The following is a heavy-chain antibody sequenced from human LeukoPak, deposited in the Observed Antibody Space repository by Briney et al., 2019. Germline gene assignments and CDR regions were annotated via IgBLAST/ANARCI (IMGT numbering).Heavy chain of an antibody. Sequence: PGGSLRLSCAASGFAFSDYHMSWIRQAPGQGLEWISYIDRSGNTKYYADSVKGRLTISRDNAKNSLLLQVNSLRAEDTAVYYCAREFSYGTDWGQGTLVTVSS. CDR2: IDRSGNTK. J-gene: IGHJ4*02. CDR1: GFAFSDYH. D-gene: IGHD5-18*01. V-gene: IGHV3-11*01. CDR3: AREFSYGTD.